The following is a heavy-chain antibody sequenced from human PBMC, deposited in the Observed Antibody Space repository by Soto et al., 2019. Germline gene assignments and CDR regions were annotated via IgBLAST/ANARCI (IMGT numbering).Heavy chain of an antibody. J-gene: IGHJ6*03. CDR1: GGSFSGYY. V-gene: IGHV4-34*01. D-gene: IGHD3-9*01. Sequence: SETLSLTCAVYGGSFSGYYWSWIRQPPGKGLEWIGEINHSGSTNYNPSLKSRVTISVDTSKNQFSLKLSSVTAADTAVYYCARALYFLFLTGYYVHPYLHYGDVWGKGTTVTVSS. CDR3: ARALYFLFLTGYYVHPYLHYGDV. CDR2: INHSGST.